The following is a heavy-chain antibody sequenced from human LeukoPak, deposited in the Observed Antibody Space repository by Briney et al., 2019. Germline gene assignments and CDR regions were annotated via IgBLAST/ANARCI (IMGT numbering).Heavy chain of an antibody. Sequence: GGSLRLSCAASGFTFDDYAMHWVRQAPGKGLEWVSLISWDGGSSYYADSVEGRFTISRDNSKNSLYLQMNSLRTEDTALYYCAKDIGDYGDYVSNFDYWGQGTLVTVSS. CDR1: GFTFDDYA. J-gene: IGHJ4*02. CDR3: AKDIGDYGDYVSNFDY. CDR2: ISWDGGSS. D-gene: IGHD4-17*01. V-gene: IGHV3-43D*03.